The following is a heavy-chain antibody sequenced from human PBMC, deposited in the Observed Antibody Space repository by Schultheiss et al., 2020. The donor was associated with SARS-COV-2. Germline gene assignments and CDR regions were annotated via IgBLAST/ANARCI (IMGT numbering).Heavy chain of an antibody. J-gene: IGHJ6*02. CDR1: GFTFSSYG. Sequence: GGSLRLSCAASGFTFSSYGMHWVRQAPGKGLEWVAVIWYDGSNKYYADSVKGRFTISRDNSKNTLYLQMNSLRAEDTAVYYCARHQSDSSSWQHYYYYYGMDVWGQGTTVTVSS. CDR3: ARHQSDSSSWQHYYYYYGMDV. D-gene: IGHD6-13*01. V-gene: IGHV3-33*01. CDR2: IWYDGSNK.